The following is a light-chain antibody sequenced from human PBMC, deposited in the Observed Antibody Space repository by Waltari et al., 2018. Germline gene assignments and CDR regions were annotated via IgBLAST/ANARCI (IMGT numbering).Light chain of an antibody. J-gene: IGLJ3*02. CDR1: SGHSSNV. CDR2: VNSDGSH. CDR3: QTGGHGTWV. V-gene: IGLV4-69*01. Sequence: TCTLSSGHSSNVIAWLQQRPEKGPRYLMKVNSDGSHSKGDEIPDRFSGSSSGAERYLTISNLQSEDEADYFCQTGGHGTWVFGGGTTLTVL.